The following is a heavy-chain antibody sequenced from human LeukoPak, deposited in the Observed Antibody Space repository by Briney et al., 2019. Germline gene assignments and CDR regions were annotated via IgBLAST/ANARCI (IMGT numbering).Heavy chain of an antibody. CDR2: INPSGGST. V-gene: IGHV1-46*01. CDR1: GYTFTSYY. CDR3: ARDEFGELYYYGMDV. Sequence: ASVKVSCKASGYTFTSYYMHWVRQAPGQGLEWMGIINPSGGSTSYAQKFQGRVTMTRDTSTSTVYMELSSLRSEDTAVYYCARDEFGELYYYGMDVWGQGTTVTVSS. D-gene: IGHD3-10*01. J-gene: IGHJ6*02.